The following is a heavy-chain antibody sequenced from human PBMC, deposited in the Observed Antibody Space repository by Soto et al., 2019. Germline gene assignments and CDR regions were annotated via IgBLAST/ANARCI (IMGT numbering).Heavy chain of an antibody. CDR3: AMVDDSSGYYPDY. D-gene: IGHD3-22*01. CDR2: MYYSGST. V-gene: IGHV4-61*01. CDR1: CGSVSSGRYY. J-gene: IGHJ4*02. Sequence: SETLSLTCTVSCGSVSSGRYYWSWIRQPPGKGLEWIGYMYYSGSTNYNPSLKSRVTISVATSKNQFSLKLSSVTAADTAVYYCAMVDDSSGYYPDYWGQGTLVTISS.